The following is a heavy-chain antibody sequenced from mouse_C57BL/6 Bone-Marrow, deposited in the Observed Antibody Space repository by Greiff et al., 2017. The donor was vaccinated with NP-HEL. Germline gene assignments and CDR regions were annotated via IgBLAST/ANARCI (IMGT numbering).Heavy chain of an antibody. Sequence: EVMLVESGGDLVKPGGSLKLSCAASGFTFSSYGMSWVRQTPDKRLEWVATISSGGSYTYYPDSVKGRFTISRDNAKNTLYLQMSSLKSEDTAMYYCARHGYYDVGYWGQGTTLTVSS. CDR3: ARHGYYDVGY. CDR1: GFTFSSYG. V-gene: IGHV5-6*01. CDR2: ISSGGSYT. J-gene: IGHJ2*01. D-gene: IGHD1-1*01.